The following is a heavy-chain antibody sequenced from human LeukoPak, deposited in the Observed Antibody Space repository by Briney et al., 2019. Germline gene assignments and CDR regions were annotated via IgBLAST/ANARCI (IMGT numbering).Heavy chain of an antibody. J-gene: IGHJ6*02. CDR2: IVGSGTKT. CDR3: ARSIGLTGGGVDV. CDR1: GFTFSIDA. Sequence: GGSLRLSCAASGFTFSIDAMSWVRQAPGKGLEWISDIVGSGTKTNYADSVKGRFTISRDNSKNTLYLQMNSLRAEDSAVYYCARSIGLTGGGVDVWGRGTTVTVSS. D-gene: IGHD3-9*01. V-gene: IGHV3-23*01.